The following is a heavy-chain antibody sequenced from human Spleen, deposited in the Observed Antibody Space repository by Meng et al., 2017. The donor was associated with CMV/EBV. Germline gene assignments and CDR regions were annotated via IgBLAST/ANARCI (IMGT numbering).Heavy chain of an antibody. Sequence: SVKVSCKASGGTFSSYAISWVRQAPGQGLEWMGGIIPIFGTANYAQKFQGRVTITTDESTSTAYMELSSLRSEDTAVYYCARDLGYGDYVGNLGYYYYGMDVWGQGTTVTVSS. CDR1: GGTFSSYA. D-gene: IGHD4-17*01. CDR3: ARDLGYGDYVGNLGYYYYGMDV. CDR2: IIPIFGTA. V-gene: IGHV1-69*05. J-gene: IGHJ6*02.